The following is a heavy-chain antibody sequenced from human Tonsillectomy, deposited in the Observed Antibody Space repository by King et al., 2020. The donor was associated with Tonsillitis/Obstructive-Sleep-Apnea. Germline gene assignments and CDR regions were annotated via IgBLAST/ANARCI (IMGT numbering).Heavy chain of an antibody. D-gene: IGHD3-16*01. CDR2: FRSKVKNSAQ. CDR3: TQFSLLAPPFFDY. CDR1: GSTFGGLA. Sequence: VQLVESGGGLVQPGGSLKPSCEASGSTFGGLAIHWVRQPSGKGREWVARFRSKVKNSAQEIAASVKGRSTISGDDSKNTAYLQMNSLKTEDTAVYYCTQFSLLAPPFFDYWGQGTLVTVSS. V-gene: IGHV3-73*01. J-gene: IGHJ4*02.